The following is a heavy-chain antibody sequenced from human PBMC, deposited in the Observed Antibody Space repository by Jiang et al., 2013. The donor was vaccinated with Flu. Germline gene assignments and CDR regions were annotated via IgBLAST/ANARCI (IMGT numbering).Heavy chain of an antibody. J-gene: IGHJ6*02. V-gene: IGHV4-4*02. CDR2: IYHSGST. CDR3: ARAPYSSSKRDGMDV. Sequence: KGLEWIGEIYHSGSTNYNPSLKSRVTISVDKSKNQFSLKLSSVTAADTAVYYCARAPYSSSKRDGMDVVGPRDHGHRLL. D-gene: IGHD6-13*01.